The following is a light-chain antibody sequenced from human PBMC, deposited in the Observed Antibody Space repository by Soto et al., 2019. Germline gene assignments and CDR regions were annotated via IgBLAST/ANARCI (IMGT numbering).Light chain of an antibody. CDR3: CSYAGSYILV. V-gene: IGLV2-11*01. CDR1: SSDVGGYNY. CDR2: DVS. Sequence: QSALTQPRSVSGSPGQSVTISCTGTSSDVGGYNYVSWYQQHPGKAPKLMIYDVSKRPSGVPDRFSGSKSGNTASLTISGLQAEDEADYYCCSYAGSYILVFGGGTKLTVL. J-gene: IGLJ2*01.